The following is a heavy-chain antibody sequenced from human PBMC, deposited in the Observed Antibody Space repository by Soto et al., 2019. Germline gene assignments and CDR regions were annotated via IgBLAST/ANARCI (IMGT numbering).Heavy chain of an antibody. CDR2: IYYSGST. CDR3: ARTYSYDSSGSCFFDY. CDR1: GGSISSGGYY. V-gene: IGHV4-31*03. Sequence: QVQLQESGPGLVKPSQTLSLTCTVSGGSISSGGYYWSWIRQHPGKGLEWIGYIYYSGSTYYNPSLQSRVTISVDTSKNQFSPQLSSVTAADTAVYYCARTYSYDSSGSCFFDYWGQGTLVTVSS. D-gene: IGHD3-22*01. J-gene: IGHJ4*02.